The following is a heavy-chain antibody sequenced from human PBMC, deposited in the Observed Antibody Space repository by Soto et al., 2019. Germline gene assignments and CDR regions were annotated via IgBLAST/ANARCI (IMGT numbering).Heavy chain of an antibody. CDR1: GGSVSSGSYY. CDR3: ARDKSGEGQWLVEPLFDS. V-gene: IGHV4-61*01. Sequence: SETLSLTCTVSGGSVSSGSYYWSWIRQPPGKGLEWIGYIYYSGSTNYNPSLKSRVTISVDTSKNQFSLKLSSVTAADTAVYYSARDKSGEGQWLVEPLFDSWGQGTLVTVSS. D-gene: IGHD6-19*01. J-gene: IGHJ5*01. CDR2: IYYSGST.